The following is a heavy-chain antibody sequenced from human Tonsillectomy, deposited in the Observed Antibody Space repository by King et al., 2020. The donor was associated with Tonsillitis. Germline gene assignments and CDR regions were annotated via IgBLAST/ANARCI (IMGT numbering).Heavy chain of an antibody. J-gene: IGHJ4*02. D-gene: IGHD3/OR15-3a*01. CDR3: ERNDFWTGYYAYYFDY. V-gene: IGHV3-30*04. Sequence: VQLVESGGGVVQPGRSLRLSCAASGFTFSSYAMHWVRQAPGKGLEWVAVISYDGSNKYYADSVKGRFTISRDNSKNTLYLQMNSLRAEDTAVYYCERNDFWTGYYAYYFDYWGQGTLVTVSS. CDR1: GFTFSSYA. CDR2: ISYDGSNK.